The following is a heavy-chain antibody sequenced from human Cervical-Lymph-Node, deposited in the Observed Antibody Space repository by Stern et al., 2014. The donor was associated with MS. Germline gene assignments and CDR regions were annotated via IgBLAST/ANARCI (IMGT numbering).Heavy chain of an antibody. V-gene: IGHV5-51*01. J-gene: IGHJ4*02. CDR3: GREVALTAGLLGF. D-gene: IGHD3-22*01. Sequence: EVQLLQSGAEVKKPGESLKIACKGSGYSFSSYWIAWVRQMPGKCLEWMGMIFPSDSDNRYSPAFEGQVTISVDKSSTNTSLHWRSLKASDTARYYCGREVALTAGLLGFWGQGTQVIVS. CDR2: IFPSDSDN. CDR1: GYSFSSYW.